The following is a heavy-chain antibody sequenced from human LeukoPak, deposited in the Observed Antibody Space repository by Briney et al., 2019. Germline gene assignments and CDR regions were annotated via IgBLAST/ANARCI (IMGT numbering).Heavy chain of an antibody. CDR3: AKDQGGYSGSYFDY. J-gene: IGHJ4*02. D-gene: IGHD1-26*01. V-gene: IGHV3-9*01. CDR1: GFTFDDYA. CDR2: ISWNSGSI. Sequence: GGSLRLSCAASGFTFDDYAMHWVRQAPGKGLEWVSGISWNSGSIGYADSVEGRFTISRDNAKNSLYLQMNSLRAEDTALYYCAKDQGGYSGSYFDYWGQGTLVTVSS.